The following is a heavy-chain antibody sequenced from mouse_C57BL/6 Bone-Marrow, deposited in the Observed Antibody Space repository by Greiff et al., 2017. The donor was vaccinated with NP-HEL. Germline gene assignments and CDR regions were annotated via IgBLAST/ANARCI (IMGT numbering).Heavy chain of an antibody. D-gene: IGHD2-5*01. Sequence: EVQLQQSGAELVRPGASVKLSCTASGFNIKDDYMHWVKQRPEQGLEWIGWIDPENGDTEYASKFQGKATITADTSSNTAYLQLSSLTSEDTAVYYCTTSNYVNYAMDYWGQGTSVTVSS. CDR2: IDPENGDT. CDR1: GFNIKDDY. V-gene: IGHV14-4*01. J-gene: IGHJ4*01. CDR3: TTSNYVNYAMDY.